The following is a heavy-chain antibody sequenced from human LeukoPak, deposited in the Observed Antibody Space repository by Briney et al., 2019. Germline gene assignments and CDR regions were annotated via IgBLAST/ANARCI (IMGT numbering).Heavy chain of an antibody. D-gene: IGHD1-1*01. CDR1: EFTVSDNY. CDR2: LYSGGNA. V-gene: IGHV3-53*01. J-gene: IGHJ6*02. CDR3: ARTTGARTFYFNGMDV. Sequence: GGSLRLSCAASEFTVSDNYMSWVRQAPGKGLEWVSILYSGGNAYYTDSVKGRFTISRDNSKNTVYLQMNSLRAGDTAVYFCARTTGARTFYFNGMDVRGQGTTVTVSS.